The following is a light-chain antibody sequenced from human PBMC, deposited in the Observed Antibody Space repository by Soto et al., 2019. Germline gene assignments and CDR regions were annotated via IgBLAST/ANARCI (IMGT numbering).Light chain of an antibody. CDR3: QQYNNWPRT. CDR1: QSVSIL. J-gene: IGKJ1*01. CDR2: GAT. V-gene: IGKV3-15*01. Sequence: EIVLTQSPPTRSVSPVERDLVXWRASQSVSILLAWYQQKPGQAPRLLIHGATTRATGIPARFSGSGSGTEFTLTIRSLQSEDFAVYYCQQYNNWPRTFGQGTKVDNK.